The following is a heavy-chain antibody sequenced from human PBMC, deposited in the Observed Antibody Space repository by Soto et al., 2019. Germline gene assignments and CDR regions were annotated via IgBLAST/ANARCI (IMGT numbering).Heavy chain of an antibody. CDR1: GGSFTGYY. CDR2: INHSGST. J-gene: IGHJ6*03. CDR3: AVTYYNFWSGYRPTYYMDV. V-gene: IGHV4-34*01. D-gene: IGHD3-3*01. Sequence: QVQLQQWGAGLLKPSETLSLTCAVYGGSFTGYYWNWIRQPPGKGLEWIGEINHSGSTNYNPSLKRRLTISIDTSKNQFSLKLSSVTAADTAVYYCAVTYYNFWSGYRPTYYMDVCDKGATVTVSS.